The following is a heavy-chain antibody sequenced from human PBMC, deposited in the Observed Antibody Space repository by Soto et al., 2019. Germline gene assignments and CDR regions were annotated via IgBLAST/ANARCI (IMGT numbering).Heavy chain of an antibody. CDR3: ARVRDWFDP. V-gene: IGHV4-34*01. D-gene: IGHD3-3*01. J-gene: IGHJ5*02. CDR1: GGSFSGYY. CDR2: IDHSGYT. Sequence: SETLSLTCAVYGGSFSGYYWNWIRQPPGKGLEWIGEIDHSGYTNYNPSLKSRVTISVXXXXXXFXLRLXXXTAADTAVYYCARVRDWFDPWGQGTLVTVSS.